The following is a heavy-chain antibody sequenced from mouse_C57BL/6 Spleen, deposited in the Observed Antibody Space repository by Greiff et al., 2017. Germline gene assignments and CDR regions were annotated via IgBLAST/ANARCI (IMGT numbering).Heavy chain of an antibody. Sequence: QVQLQQPGAELVRPGASVKLSCKASGYTFTNYWMNWVKQRPGQGLDWIGDIDPSDSDTHYNQKFKGKATLTVDKSSSTAYMQRSSLSSEYSAVYYCARVWNGAWFAYWGQGTLVTVSA. CDR3: ARVWNGAWFAY. V-gene: IGHV1-69*02. CDR2: IDPSDSDT. J-gene: IGHJ3*01. CDR1: GYTFTNYW.